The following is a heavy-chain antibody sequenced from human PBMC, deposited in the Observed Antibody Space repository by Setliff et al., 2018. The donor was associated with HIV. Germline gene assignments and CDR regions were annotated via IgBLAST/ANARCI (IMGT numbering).Heavy chain of an antibody. Sequence: ASETLSLTCTVSGGSLSSSSYYWGWIRRPPGEGLEWIGSIDYSGNTYYSPSVNSRVTISVDTSKNQFSLILTPVPAADTAVYYCARHVRARWFDPWGQGTLVTVSS. CDR1: GGSLSSSSYY. J-gene: IGHJ5*02. V-gene: IGHV4-39*01. CDR3: ARHVRARWFDP. CDR2: IDYSGNT.